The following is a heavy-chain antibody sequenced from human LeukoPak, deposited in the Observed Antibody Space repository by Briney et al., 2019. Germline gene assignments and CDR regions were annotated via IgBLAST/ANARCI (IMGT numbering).Heavy chain of an antibody. CDR2: IYYSGST. D-gene: IGHD7-27*01. J-gene: IGHJ3*02. CDR1: GGSISSYY. CDR3: ARDKVWGAGAFDI. V-gene: IGHV4-59*01. Sequence: PSETLSLTCTVSGGSISSYYWSWIRQPPGKGLEWIGYIYYSGSTNYNPSLKSRVTISVDTSKNQFSLKLSSVTAADTAVYYCARDKVWGAGAFDIWGQGTMVTVSS.